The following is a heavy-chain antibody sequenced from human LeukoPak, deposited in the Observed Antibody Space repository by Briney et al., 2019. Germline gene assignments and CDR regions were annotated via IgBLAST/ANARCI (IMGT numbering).Heavy chain of an antibody. CDR3: TRHYDSGDYNYRMDV. V-gene: IGHV3-73*01. J-gene: IGHJ6*02. CDR1: GFTFSGCA. D-gene: IGHD3-3*01. CDR2: IRSKTNNYAT. Sequence: PGRSLRLSCAASGFTFSGCAIHWVRQASGKGLEWIGRIRSKTNNYATIYGASVKDRVTFSRDDSKNTAYLQINSLKAEDTALYYCTRHYDSGDYNYRMDVWGQGTSVTVSS.